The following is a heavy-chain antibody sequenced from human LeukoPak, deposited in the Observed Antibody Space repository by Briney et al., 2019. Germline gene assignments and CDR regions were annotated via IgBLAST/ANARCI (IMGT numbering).Heavy chain of an antibody. Sequence: SETLSLTCTVSGGSISSGSYYWSWIRQPAGKGLEWIGRIYTSGSTNYNPSLKSRVTISVDTSKNQFSLKLSSVTAADTAVYYCASPDLVGGDAFDIWGQGTMVTFSS. CDR1: GGSISSGSYY. D-gene: IGHD2-8*02. CDR3: ASPDLVGGDAFDI. J-gene: IGHJ3*02. CDR2: IYTSGST. V-gene: IGHV4-61*02.